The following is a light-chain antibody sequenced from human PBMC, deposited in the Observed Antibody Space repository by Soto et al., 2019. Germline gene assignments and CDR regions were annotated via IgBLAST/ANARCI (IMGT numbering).Light chain of an antibody. CDR2: DVS. Sequence: QSALTQPPSASGSPGQSVTISCTGTSNDVGSYNYVSWYRQHPGKAPKLMIYDVSKRPSGVPDRFSGSKSGNTASLTVSGLQAEDEADYYCISYAGSNIYVFGSGTKLTVL. V-gene: IGLV2-8*01. CDR3: ISYAGSNIYV. CDR1: SNDVGSYNY. J-gene: IGLJ1*01.